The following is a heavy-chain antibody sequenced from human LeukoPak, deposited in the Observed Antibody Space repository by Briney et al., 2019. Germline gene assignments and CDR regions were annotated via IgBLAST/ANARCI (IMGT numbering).Heavy chain of an antibody. J-gene: IGHJ3*02. CDR1: GYTFTGYY. V-gene: IGHV1-2*02. CDR3: ARDGIVGATDAFDI. D-gene: IGHD1-26*01. Sequence: ASVKVSCKASGYTFTGYYMHWVRQAPGQGLEWMGWINPSSGGTNYAQKFQGRVTMTRDTSISTAYMELSRLRSDDTAVYYCARDGIVGATDAFDIWGQGTMVTVSS. CDR2: INPSSGGT.